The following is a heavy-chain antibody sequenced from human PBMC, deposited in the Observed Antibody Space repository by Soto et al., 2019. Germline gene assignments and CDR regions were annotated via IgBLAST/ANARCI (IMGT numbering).Heavy chain of an antibody. D-gene: IGHD6-13*01. V-gene: IGHV3-13*04. J-gene: IGHJ4*02. CDR2: IGTAGDT. CDR3: ARVRSSSSWYYDY. Sequence: GGSLRLSCAASGFTFSSYAMSWVRQAPGKGLEWVSAIGTAGDTYYPGSVKGRFTISRENAKNSLYLQMNSLRAGDTAVYYCARVRSSSSWYYDYWGQGTLVTVSS. CDR1: GFTFSSYA.